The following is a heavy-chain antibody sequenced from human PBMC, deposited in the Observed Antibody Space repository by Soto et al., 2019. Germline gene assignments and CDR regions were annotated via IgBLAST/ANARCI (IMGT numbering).Heavy chain of an antibody. J-gene: IGHJ4*02. CDR1: GFTFSNYW. V-gene: IGHV3-7*01. CDR3: ARGCRGSPCLVDY. CDR2: IDEDGSDK. Sequence: EVQLVESGGGLVQPGGSLRLSCAASGFTFSNYWMKWVRQAPGKGLEWVANIDEDGSDKHYGDSVKGRFIISRDNAKNSLYVQRTSLRAEDTAVYYCARGCRGSPCLVDYWGQGTLVTVSS. D-gene: IGHD3-10*01.